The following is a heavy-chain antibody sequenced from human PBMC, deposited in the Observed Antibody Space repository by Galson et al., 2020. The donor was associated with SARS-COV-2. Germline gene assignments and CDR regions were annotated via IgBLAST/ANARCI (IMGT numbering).Heavy chain of an antibody. J-gene: IGHJ5*02. CDR2: ISFDGINE. CDR1: GFIFSTFG. V-gene: IGHV3-33*05. D-gene: IGHD2-2*02. Sequence: GGSLRLSCGASGFIFSTFGMQWVRQAPGKGLEWVAFISFDGINEYYADSVKGRFTVSRDNSKNTLFLQMNSLRVEDTAVYYCARARYCSTTTCYNWFDPWGQGTLVTVSS. CDR3: ARARYCSTTTCYNWFDP.